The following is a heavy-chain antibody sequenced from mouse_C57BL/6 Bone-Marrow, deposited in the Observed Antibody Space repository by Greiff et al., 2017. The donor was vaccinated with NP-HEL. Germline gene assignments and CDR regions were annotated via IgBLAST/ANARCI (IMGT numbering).Heavy chain of an antibody. J-gene: IGHJ1*03. CDR2: IYPRSGNT. Sequence: QVQLQQSGAELARPGASVKLSCKASGYTFTSYGISWVKQRTGQGLEWIGEIYPRSGNTYYNEKFKGKATLTADKSSSTAYIELRSLTSEDSAVYFCARPYYYGSSYWYFDVWGTGTTVTVSS. CDR1: GYTFTSYG. CDR3: ARPYYYGSSYWYFDV. V-gene: IGHV1-81*01. D-gene: IGHD1-1*01.